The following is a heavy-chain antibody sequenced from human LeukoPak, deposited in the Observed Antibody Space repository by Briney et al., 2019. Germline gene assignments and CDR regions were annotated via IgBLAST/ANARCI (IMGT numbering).Heavy chain of an antibody. D-gene: IGHD4-17*01. Sequence: PSWTLPLTCAVCGGCFSGYYWSWLRHPPAKGLEGIGEIKHSGSTNYNPSLKSRVTISVDTSKNQFSLKLSSVTAEDTAVYYCARVRLDYGDYASDYWGQGTLVTVSS. V-gene: IGHV4-34*01. CDR2: IKHSGST. CDR3: ARVRLDYGDYASDY. CDR1: GGCFSGYY. J-gene: IGHJ4*02.